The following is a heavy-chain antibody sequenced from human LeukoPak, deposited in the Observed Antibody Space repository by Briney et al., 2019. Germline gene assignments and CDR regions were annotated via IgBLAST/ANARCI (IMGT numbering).Heavy chain of an antibody. CDR1: GGSISSSSYC. Sequence: SETLSLTCTVSGGSISSSSYCWGWIRQPPGKGLEWIGSIYYSGSTYYIPSLKSRVTISVYTSKDQLSLTLSSVTAADTAVYYCASIPVIAAAGIYYWGQGTLVTVSS. CDR2: IYYSGST. V-gene: IGHV4-39*01. J-gene: IGHJ4*02. D-gene: IGHD6-13*01. CDR3: ASIPVIAAAGIYY.